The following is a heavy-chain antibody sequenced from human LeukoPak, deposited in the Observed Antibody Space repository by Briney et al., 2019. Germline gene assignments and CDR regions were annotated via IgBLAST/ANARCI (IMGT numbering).Heavy chain of an antibody. CDR3: ARSPAGGWLVMYYFDY. J-gene: IGHJ4*02. CDR2: IYTSGST. D-gene: IGHD6-19*01. V-gene: IGHV4-4*07. CDR1: GGSISSYY. Sequence: SETLSLTCTVSGGSISSYYWSWIRQPAGKGLEWIGRIYTSGSTNYNPSLKSRVTISVDTSKNQFSLKLSSVTAADTAVYYCARSPAGGWLVMYYFDYWGQGTLVTVSS.